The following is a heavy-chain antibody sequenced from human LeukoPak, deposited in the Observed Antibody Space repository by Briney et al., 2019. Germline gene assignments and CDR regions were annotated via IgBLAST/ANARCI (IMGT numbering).Heavy chain of an antibody. CDR2: SSTDGSRT. Sequence: GGSLRLSCAASGFTFSSYWMHWVRQAPGEGLVWVSRSSTDGSRTSYADSVKGRFTISRDNAKNSLYLQMNSLRAEDTAVYYCARDRGSYSPPLGYWGQGTLVTVSS. CDR3: ARDRGSYSPPLGY. CDR1: GFTFSSYW. J-gene: IGHJ4*02. V-gene: IGHV3-74*01. D-gene: IGHD1-26*01.